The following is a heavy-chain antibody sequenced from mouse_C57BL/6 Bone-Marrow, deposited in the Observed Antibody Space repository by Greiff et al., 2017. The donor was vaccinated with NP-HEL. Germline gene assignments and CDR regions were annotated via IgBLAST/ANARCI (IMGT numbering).Heavy chain of an antibody. V-gene: IGHV1-42*01. CDR3: ARYPIYYDYDGPHAMDY. D-gene: IGHD2-4*01. CDR1: GYSFTGYY. J-gene: IGHJ4*01. CDR2: INPSTGGT. Sequence: VQLQQSGPELVKPGASVKISCKASGYSFTGYYMNWVKQSPEKSLEWIGEINPSTGGTTYNQKFKAKATLTVDKSSSTAYMQLKSLTSEDSAVHYCARYPIYYDYDGPHAMDYWGQGTSVTVSS.